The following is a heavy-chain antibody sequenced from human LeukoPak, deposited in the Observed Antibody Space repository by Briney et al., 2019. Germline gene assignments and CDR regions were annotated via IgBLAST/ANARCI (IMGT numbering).Heavy chain of an antibody. D-gene: IGHD2-2*01. V-gene: IGHV4-39*01. CDR3: ATQIPRYCSSTSCPSYYFDY. CDR2: IYFSGSA. CDR1: GGSLSSSSYY. Sequence: SETLSLTCTVSGGSLSSSSYYWGWIRQPPGKGLEWIGRIYFSGSAYYNPSVKSRVTISVDTSKNQFSLKLSSVTAADTAVYYCATQIPRYCSSTSCPSYYFDYWGQGTLVTVSS. J-gene: IGHJ4*02.